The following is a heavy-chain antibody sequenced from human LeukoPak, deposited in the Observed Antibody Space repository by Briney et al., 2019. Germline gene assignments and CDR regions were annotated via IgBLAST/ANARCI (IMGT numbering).Heavy chain of an antibody. CDR2: IYYSGST. J-gene: IGHJ4*02. D-gene: IGHD6-19*01. V-gene: IGHV4-39*01. CDR1: GGSISSSSYY. Sequence: PSETLSLTCTVSGGSISSSSYYRGWIRQPPGKGLEWIGSIYYSGSTYYNPSLMSRVTISVDTSKNQFSLKLSSVTAADTAVYYCARLFQWLVPDYWGQGTLVTVSS. CDR3: ARLFQWLVPDY.